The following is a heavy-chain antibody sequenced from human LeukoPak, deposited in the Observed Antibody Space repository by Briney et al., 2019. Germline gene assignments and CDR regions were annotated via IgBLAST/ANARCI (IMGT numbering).Heavy chain of an antibody. CDR3: AKSDSGSGYYYYYMDV. CDR1: GFTVSSNY. J-gene: IGHJ6*03. CDR2: ISYDGSNK. V-gene: IGHV3-30*18. Sequence: GGSLRLSCVVSGFTVSSNYMSWVRQAPGKGLEWVTVISYDGSNKYYADSVKGRFTVSRDNSKNTLYLQMNSLRAEDTAVYYCAKSDSGSGYYYYYMDVWGKGTTVTVSS. D-gene: IGHD3-10*01.